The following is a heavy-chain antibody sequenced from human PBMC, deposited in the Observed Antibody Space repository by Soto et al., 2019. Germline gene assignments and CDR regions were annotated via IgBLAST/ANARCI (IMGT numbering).Heavy chain of an antibody. D-gene: IGHD3-3*01. CDR2: IYYSGST. V-gene: IGHV4-39*01. Sequence: SETLSLTCTVSGGSTSSSSYYWGWIRQPPGKGLEWIGSIYYSGSTYYNPSLKSRVTISVDTSKNQFSLKLSSVIAADTAVYYCARGYYDFWSGYYHHWFDPWGQGTLVTVSS. J-gene: IGHJ5*02. CDR3: ARGYYDFWSGYYHHWFDP. CDR1: GGSTSSSSYY.